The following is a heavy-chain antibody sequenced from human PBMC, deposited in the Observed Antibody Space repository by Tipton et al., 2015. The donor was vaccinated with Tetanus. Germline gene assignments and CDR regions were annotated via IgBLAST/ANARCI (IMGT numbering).Heavy chain of an antibody. V-gene: IGHV3-23*01. CDR2: VSGRGSST. CDR3: AKGLWYSSSSYFDY. D-gene: IGHD6-6*01. CDR1: GGSISSYY. J-gene: IGHJ4*02. Sequence: LSLTCTVSGGSISSYYWSWVRQAPGKGLEWVSAVSGRGSSTYYADSVKGRFTISRDSSKNTLYLQMNSLRAEDTAVYYCAKGLWYSSSSYFDYWGQGTLVTVSS.